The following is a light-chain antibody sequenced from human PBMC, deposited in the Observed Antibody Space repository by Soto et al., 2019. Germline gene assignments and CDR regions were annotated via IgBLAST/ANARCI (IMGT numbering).Light chain of an antibody. CDR1: SSDVGAYTR. J-gene: IGLJ1*01. CDR3: NSYTNYNPGASV. Sequence: QSVLTQPASVSGSPGQSITISCTGTSSDVGAYTRVSWYQQHPGKAPKLLIYEVSYRPSGVSNRFSGSKSGNTASLTISGLRAEDEADYYSNSYTNYNPGASVFGTGTKVTVL. CDR2: EVS. V-gene: IGLV2-14*01.